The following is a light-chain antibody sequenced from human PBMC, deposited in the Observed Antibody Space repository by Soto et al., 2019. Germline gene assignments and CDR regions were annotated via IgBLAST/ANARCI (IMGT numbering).Light chain of an antibody. Sequence: QSVLTQPASVSESPGQWITISCTGTSSDVGGYNYVSWYQQHPGKAPKLMIYEVSNRPSGVSNRFSGSKSGNTASLTISGLQAEDEADYYCSSYTSSSTRVFGTGTKLTVL. V-gene: IGLV2-14*01. CDR2: EVS. CDR3: SSYTSSSTRV. CDR1: SSDVGGYNY. J-gene: IGLJ1*01.